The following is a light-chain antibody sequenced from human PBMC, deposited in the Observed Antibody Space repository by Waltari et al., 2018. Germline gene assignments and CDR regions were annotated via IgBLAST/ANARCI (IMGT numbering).Light chain of an antibody. CDR3: SAYTTSTTEV. Sequence: QSALTQPASVSGSPGQSIPISCTGTNSDIGAYNYVSWYQQHPGKAPKVIIYDVSNRPSGISNRFSGSKSGNTASLTISGLQAEDEADYYCSAYTTSTTEVFGGGTKLTVL. J-gene: IGLJ2*01. V-gene: IGLV2-14*03. CDR2: DVS. CDR1: NSDIGAYNY.